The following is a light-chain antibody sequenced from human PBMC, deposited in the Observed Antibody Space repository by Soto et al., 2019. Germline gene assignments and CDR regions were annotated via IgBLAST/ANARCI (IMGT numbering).Light chain of an antibody. CDR1: SSNIGTNY. Sequence: QSVLTQPPSASGTPGQRVTISCSGSSSNIGTNYVYWYQQVPGTAPKLLIYSNNQRPSAVPGRFSGSKSGTSASLAISGLLSEDEADYYCATWDDSLNVVFGGGTQLTVL. CDR2: SNN. CDR3: ATWDDSLNVV. V-gene: IGLV1-47*02. J-gene: IGLJ7*01.